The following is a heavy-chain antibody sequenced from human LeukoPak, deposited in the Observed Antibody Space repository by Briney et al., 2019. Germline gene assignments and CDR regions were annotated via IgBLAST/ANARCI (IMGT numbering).Heavy chain of an antibody. Sequence: GGSLRLSCAASGFTFTNYAMSWVRQAPGKGLEWVSAISGSGGSTYYADSVKGRFTISRDNAKNSLYLQMNSLRAEDTAVYYCARGGLTYCGGDCWPNDAFDIWGQGTMVTVSS. J-gene: IGHJ3*02. CDR1: GFTFTNYA. D-gene: IGHD2-21*02. CDR2: ISGSGGST. CDR3: ARGGLTYCGGDCWPNDAFDI. V-gene: IGHV3-23*01.